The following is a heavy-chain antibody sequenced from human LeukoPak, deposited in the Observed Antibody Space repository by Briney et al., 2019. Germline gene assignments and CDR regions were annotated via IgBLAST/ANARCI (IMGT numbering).Heavy chain of an antibody. D-gene: IGHD3-16*01. CDR1: GFTFSSYA. J-gene: IGHJ3*02. CDR3: ASTPRLRHDAFDI. CDR2: ISYDGSNK. Sequence: GRSLRLSCAASGFTFSSYAMHWVRQAPGKGLEWVAVISYDGSNKYYADSVKGRFTISRDNSKNTLYLQMNSLRAEDTAVYYCASTPRLRHDAFDIWGQGTMVTVSS. V-gene: IGHV3-30*04.